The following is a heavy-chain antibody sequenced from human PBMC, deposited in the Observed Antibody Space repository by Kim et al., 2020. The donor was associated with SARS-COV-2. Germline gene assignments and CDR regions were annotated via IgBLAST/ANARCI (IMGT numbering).Heavy chain of an antibody. J-gene: IGHJ4*01. CDR2: ISSSSRTM. CDR1: GFTFSSYE. V-gene: IGHV3-48*03. D-gene: IGHD3-10*01. CDR3: ARAKSGAYYGSGNDY. Sequence: GGSLRLSCAASGFTFSSYEMNWVRQAPGKGLEWVSYISSSSRTMYYADSVKGRFTISRYNAKNSLYLQMNSLRAEDTAVYYCARAKSGAYYGSGNDYWG.